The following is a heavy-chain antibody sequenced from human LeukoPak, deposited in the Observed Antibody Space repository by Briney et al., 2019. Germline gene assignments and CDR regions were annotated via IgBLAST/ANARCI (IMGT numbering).Heavy chain of an antibody. J-gene: IGHJ4*02. CDR3: AKALPARSHKPHAQIDY. Sequence: SCKASGYTFTGYYMHWVRQAPGRGLEWVAVISYDGSNKYYADSVKGRFTISRDNSKNTLYLQMNSLRAEDTAVYYCAKALPARSHKPHAQIDYWGQGTLVTVSS. CDR2: ISYDGSNK. CDR1: GYTFTGYY. V-gene: IGHV3-30*18. D-gene: IGHD4-17*01.